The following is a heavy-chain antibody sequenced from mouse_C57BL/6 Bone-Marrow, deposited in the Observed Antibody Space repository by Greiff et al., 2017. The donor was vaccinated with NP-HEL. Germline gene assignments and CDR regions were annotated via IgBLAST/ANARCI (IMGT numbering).Heavy chain of an antibody. Sequence: VQGVESGAELVRPGASVTLSCKASGYTFTDYEMHWVKQTPVHGLEWIGAIDPETGGTAYNQKFKGKAILTADKSSSTAYMELRSLTSEDSAVYYCTRRFYYYGSSYAMDYWGQGTSVTVSS. CDR2: IDPETGGT. J-gene: IGHJ4*01. V-gene: IGHV1-15*01. CDR1: GYTFTDYE. D-gene: IGHD1-1*01. CDR3: TRRFYYYGSSYAMDY.